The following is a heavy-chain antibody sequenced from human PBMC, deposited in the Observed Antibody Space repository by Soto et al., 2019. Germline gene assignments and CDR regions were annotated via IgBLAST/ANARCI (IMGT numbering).Heavy chain of an antibody. D-gene: IGHD3-3*01. Sequence: ASVKVSCKASGYTFTSYYIHWVRQAPGQGLEWMGMINPSSGSTRYAQKFQGRVTMTRDTSTSTVYMELSSLRSEETAVYYRARVELVWSNKDFDIWGQGTMVTVSS. CDR3: ARVELVWSNKDFDI. J-gene: IGHJ3*02. CDR1: GYTFTSYY. V-gene: IGHV1-46*01. CDR2: INPSSGST.